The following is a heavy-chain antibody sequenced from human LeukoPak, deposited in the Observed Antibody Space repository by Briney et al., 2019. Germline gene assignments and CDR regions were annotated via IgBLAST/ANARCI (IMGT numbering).Heavy chain of an antibody. CDR2: IYHSGSI. D-gene: IGHD3-10*01. Sequence: SETLSLTCAVFGYSISSGYYWGWIRPPPGKGLEWIGSIYHSGSIYYNPSLKSRVTISVDTFKNQFSLKLSSVTAADTAVYYCARQNGAMVRGVTDYWGQGTLVTVSS. CDR3: ARQNGAMVRGVTDY. CDR1: GYSISSGYY. V-gene: IGHV4-38-2*01. J-gene: IGHJ4*02.